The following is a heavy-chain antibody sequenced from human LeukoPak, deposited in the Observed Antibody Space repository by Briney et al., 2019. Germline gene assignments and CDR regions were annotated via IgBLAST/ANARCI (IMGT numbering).Heavy chain of an antibody. Sequence: SETLSLTCAVYGGSFTDYYWSWILRPPGKGLEWIGEINNSGYTNYNPSLKSRISVSVNTSKNQFSQKLSSGTAADTAVYYCARGQYTGYPTHWGQGTLVTVSS. CDR1: GGSFTDYY. CDR3: ARGQYTGYPTH. CDR2: INNSGYT. V-gene: IGHV4-34*01. D-gene: IGHD5-12*01. J-gene: IGHJ4*02.